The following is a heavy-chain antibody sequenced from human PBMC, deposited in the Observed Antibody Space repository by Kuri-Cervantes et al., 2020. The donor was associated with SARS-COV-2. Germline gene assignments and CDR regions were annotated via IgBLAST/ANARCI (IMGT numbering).Heavy chain of an antibody. CDR1: GGSISSSSYY. D-gene: IGHD3-3*01. Sequence: SETLSLTCTVSGGSISSSSYYWGWIRQPPGKGLEWIGSIYYSGSTYYNPSLKSRVTISVDTSKNQFSLKLSSVTAADTAVYYCARQMMSSITIFGVVITRNWFDPWGHGNLVTVSS. CDR2: IYYSGST. V-gene: IGHV4-39*01. J-gene: IGHJ5*02. CDR3: ARQMMSSITIFGVVITRNWFDP.